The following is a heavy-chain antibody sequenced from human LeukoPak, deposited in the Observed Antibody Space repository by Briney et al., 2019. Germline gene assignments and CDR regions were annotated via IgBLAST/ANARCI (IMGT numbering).Heavy chain of an antibody. CDR1: GDSISSYY. CDR3: VRSGSSTTSPLGGY. V-gene: IGHV4-59*01. J-gene: IGHJ4*02. Sequence: SETLSLTCTVSGDSISSYYWSWIRQPPGKGLEWIGYVHYSGSTNYNPSLKSRVTISLDTSKNQFSLKLSSVTAADTAVYYCVRSGSSTTSPLGGYWVQGTLVTVSS. CDR2: VHYSGST. D-gene: IGHD1-26*01.